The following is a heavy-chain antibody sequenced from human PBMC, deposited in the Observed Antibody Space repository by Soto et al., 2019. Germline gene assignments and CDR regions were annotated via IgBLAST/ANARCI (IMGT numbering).Heavy chain of an antibody. Sequence: GASVKVSCKASGGTFSSYAISWVRQAPGQGLEWMGGIIPIFGTANYAQRFQGRVTITADESTSTAYMELSSLRSEDTAVYYCARATLLDTIVGATIGWFDPWGQGTLVTVSS. CDR1: GGTFSSYA. CDR3: ARATLLDTIVGATIGWFDP. J-gene: IGHJ5*02. D-gene: IGHD1-26*01. CDR2: IIPIFGTA. V-gene: IGHV1-69*13.